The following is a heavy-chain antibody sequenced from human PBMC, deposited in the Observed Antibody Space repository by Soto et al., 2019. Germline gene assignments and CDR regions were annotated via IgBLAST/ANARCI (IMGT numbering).Heavy chain of an antibody. CDR1: GYTFTSYG. CDR2: ISAYNGNT. D-gene: IGHD6-19*01. V-gene: IGHV1-18*01. Sequence: ASVQVSCKASGYTFTSYGISWVRQAPGQGLEWMGWISAYNGNTNYAQKLQGRVTMTTDTSTSTAYMELRSLRSDDTAVYYCARDKQWLVRFGWFDPWGQGTLVTVSS. J-gene: IGHJ5*02. CDR3: ARDKQWLVRFGWFDP.